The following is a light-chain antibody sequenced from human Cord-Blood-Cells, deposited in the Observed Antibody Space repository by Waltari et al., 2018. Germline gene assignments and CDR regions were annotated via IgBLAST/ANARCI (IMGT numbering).Light chain of an antibody. J-gene: IGKJ4*01. Sequence: EIVMTQSPATLSVSPGERATLSCRAGQRVSSNLAWYQQKPGQAPRLLIYGASTRATGIPARFSGRGSGTEFTLTISSLQSEDFAVYYCQQYNNWPLTFGGGTKVEIK. V-gene: IGKV3-15*01. CDR1: QRVSSN. CDR3: QQYNNWPLT. CDR2: GAS.